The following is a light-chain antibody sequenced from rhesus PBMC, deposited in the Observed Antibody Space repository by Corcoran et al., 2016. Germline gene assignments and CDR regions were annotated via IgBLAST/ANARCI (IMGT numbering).Light chain of an antibody. J-gene: IGKJ1*01. CDR2: GAS. V-gene: IGKV3-24*04. CDR3: QQSSNLWT. Sequence: ETVVTQSPATLSLSPGERATLSCRASQRVGSYLAWYQQKPGQAPRHLLYGASSRDTGIPERFSGRGSGTDFTLTISSLEPEDVGVYYCQQSSNLWTFGQGTKVEIK. CDR1: QRVGSY.